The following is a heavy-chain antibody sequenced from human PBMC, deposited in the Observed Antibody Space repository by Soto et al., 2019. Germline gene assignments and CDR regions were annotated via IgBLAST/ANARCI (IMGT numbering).Heavy chain of an antibody. V-gene: IGHV2-5*02. CDR2: IYWEDSE. Sequence: QITLKESGPTLVKPTQTLTLTCTFSGFSLSTSGVGVGWIRQPPGKALEWLAVIYWEDSEHYSPSLESRLTITKDTSKNQVVLTMTNMDPVDTATYYCAHKGYGDYPIVYWGQGTLVTVSS. CDR3: AHKGYGDYPIVY. D-gene: IGHD4-17*01. J-gene: IGHJ4*02. CDR1: GFSLSTSGVG.